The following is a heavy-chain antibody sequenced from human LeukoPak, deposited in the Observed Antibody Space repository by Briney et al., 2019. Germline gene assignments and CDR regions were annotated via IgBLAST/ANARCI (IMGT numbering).Heavy chain of an antibody. Sequence: PGGSLRLSCAASGFTFSSYEMNWVRQAPGKGLEWVSYISSSASTRTYADSVKGRFTISRDNGKNSLYLEMNSLRAEDTAVYYCARIEGSRDGYNPDYWGQGTLVTVSS. CDR3: ARIEGSRDGYNPDY. CDR1: GFTFSSYE. D-gene: IGHD5-24*01. CDR2: ISSSASTR. J-gene: IGHJ4*02. V-gene: IGHV3-48*03.